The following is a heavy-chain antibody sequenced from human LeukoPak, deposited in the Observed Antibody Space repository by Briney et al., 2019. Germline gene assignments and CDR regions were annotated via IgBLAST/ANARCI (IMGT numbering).Heavy chain of an antibody. D-gene: IGHD1-26*01. CDR3: ARRVSSRGSYYYFDY. V-gene: IGHV4-4*07. CDR1: GGSISSYY. Sequence: SETLSLTCTVSGGSISSYYWSWIRQPAGKGLESIGHISTSGSTNYNPSLKSRVTMSVDTSKNQFSLKLSSVTAADTAVYYCARRVSSRGSYYYFDYWGQGTLVTVSS. J-gene: IGHJ4*02. CDR2: ISTSGST.